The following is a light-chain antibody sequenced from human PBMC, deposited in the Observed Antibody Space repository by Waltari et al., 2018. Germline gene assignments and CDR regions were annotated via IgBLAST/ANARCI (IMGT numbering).Light chain of an antibody. J-gene: IGLJ1*01. V-gene: IGLV2-14*03. CDR2: DVS. CDR1: STDVGGSTS. Sequence: QSALTQPASVSGSPGQSITIPCTGPSTDVGGSTSVPWYQQHPGKAPKLMIYDVSYRPSGVSNRFSGSKSGNTASLTISGLRSEDEADYYCTSYISSSTRYVFGAGTKVTVL. CDR3: TSYISSSTRYV.